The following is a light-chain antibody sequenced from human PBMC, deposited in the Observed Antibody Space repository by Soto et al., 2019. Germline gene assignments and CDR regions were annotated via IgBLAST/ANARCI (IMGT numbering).Light chain of an antibody. J-gene: IGLJ2*01. CDR1: SSYIF. V-gene: IGLV2-23*03. Sequence: QSVLTQPASVSGSPGQSITISYTGTSSYIFVSWYQHHPGKLPKLIIYEGTKRASGVSNRFSASGSGNTASLTISGLQAEDEADYYCCSFVGSTTVVVFGGGTKVTVL. CDR3: CSFVGSTTVVV. CDR2: EGT.